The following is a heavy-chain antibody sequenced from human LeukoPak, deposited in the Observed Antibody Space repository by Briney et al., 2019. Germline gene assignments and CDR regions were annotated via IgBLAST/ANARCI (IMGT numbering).Heavy chain of an antibody. Sequence: GASVKASCKASGYTFTGYYIHWVRQAPGQGLEWMGWINPNSGGTNYAQNFQGRVTMTRDTSISTAYMELSRLRSDDTAVYYCARESRKNTMIVVVITTAAFDIWGQGTMVTVSS. CDR3: ARESRKNTMIVVVITTAAFDI. CDR2: INPNSGGT. CDR1: GYTFTGYY. J-gene: IGHJ3*02. V-gene: IGHV1-2*02. D-gene: IGHD3-22*01.